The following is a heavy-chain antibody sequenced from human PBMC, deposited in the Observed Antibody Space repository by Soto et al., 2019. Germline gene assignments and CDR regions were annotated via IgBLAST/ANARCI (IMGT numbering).Heavy chain of an antibody. J-gene: IGHJ4*02. CDR2: IYYIGST. V-gene: IGHV4-30-4*01. D-gene: IGHD3-9*01. Sequence: QVQLQESGPGLVKPSQTLSLTCTVSGGSISSGDYYWSWIRQPPGKGLEWIGYIYYIGSTYYNPSLKSRVTTSVDTAKNQLALELSSVTAADTAVYYCARGRMVRYFEPSPCFDYWGQGTLVTVSS. CDR3: ARGRMVRYFEPSPCFDY. CDR1: GGSISSGDYY.